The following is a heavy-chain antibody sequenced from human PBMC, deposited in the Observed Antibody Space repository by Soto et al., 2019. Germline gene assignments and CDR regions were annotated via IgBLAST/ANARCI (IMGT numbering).Heavy chain of an antibody. D-gene: IGHD1-26*01. CDR2: IYSGGST. CDR1: GFTVSINY. Sequence: EVQLVESGGGLVQPGGSLRLSCAASGFTVSINYMSWVRQAPGKGLEWVSVIYSGGSTYYADSVKGRFTISRDNSKNTLYLQMNSLRAEDTAVYYCARDKGGVGATPLDWGQGTLVTVSS. V-gene: IGHV3-66*01. CDR3: ARDKGGVGATPLD. J-gene: IGHJ4*02.